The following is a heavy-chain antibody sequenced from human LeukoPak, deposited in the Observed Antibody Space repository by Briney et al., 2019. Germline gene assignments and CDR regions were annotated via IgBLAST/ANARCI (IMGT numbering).Heavy chain of an antibody. J-gene: IGHJ4*02. CDR1: GYTFTSYD. D-gene: IGHD2-21*02. CDR2: MNPNSGNT. Sequence: VASVTVSCTASGYTFTSYDINWVRQATGQGLGWMGWMNPNSGNTGYAQKFQGRVTMTRNTSISTAYMELSSLRSEDTAVYYCASARTAIKGCYFDYWGQGTLVTVSS. V-gene: IGHV1-8*01. CDR3: ASARTAIKGCYFDY.